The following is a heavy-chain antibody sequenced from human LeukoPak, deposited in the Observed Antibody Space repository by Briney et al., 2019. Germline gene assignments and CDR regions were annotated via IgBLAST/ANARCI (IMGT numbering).Heavy chain of an antibody. CDR2: ISGDGSTT. CDR1: GFTLGTFW. CDR3: NVRWGPNFDY. D-gene: IGHD3-10*01. Sequence: GGSLRLSCAGSGFTLGTFWMHWVRQAPGKGLEWVSRISGDGSTTSYADSVRGRFTISRDNAKNTLYLQMRSLRADDTAIYYCNVRWGPNFDYWGQGSLVSVSP. V-gene: IGHV3-74*01. J-gene: IGHJ4*02.